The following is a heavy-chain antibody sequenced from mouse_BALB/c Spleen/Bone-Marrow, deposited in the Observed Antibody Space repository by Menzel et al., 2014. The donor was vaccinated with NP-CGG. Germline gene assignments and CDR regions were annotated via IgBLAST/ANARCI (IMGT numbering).Heavy chain of an antibody. CDR2: IDTSDSYT. D-gene: IGHD2-4*01. J-gene: IGHJ4*01. CDR1: GYTFTDYW. V-gene: IGHV1-69*01. Sequence: QVQLQQSGAELVMPGASVKMSCKASGYTFTDYWMHWVNQRPGQGLEWIGAIDTSDSYTSYNQKFKGKATLTVDESSSTAYMQLSSLTSEDSAVYYCARKYDYYYAMDYWGQGTSVTVSS. CDR3: ARKYDYYYAMDY.